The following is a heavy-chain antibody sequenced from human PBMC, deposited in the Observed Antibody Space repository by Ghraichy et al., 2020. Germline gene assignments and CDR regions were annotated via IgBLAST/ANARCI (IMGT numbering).Heavy chain of an antibody. Sequence: GGSRRLSCAASGFRLTNYAMTWVRQAPGKGLEWVSAISATAENIYYAESVKGRFTISRDSSKNTFYLQMNSLRVEDTALYYCVRSGNFDYWGQGTLVTVSS. V-gene: IGHV3-23*01. CDR1: GFRLTNYA. D-gene: IGHD6-25*01. J-gene: IGHJ4*02. CDR3: VRSGNFDY. CDR2: ISATAENI.